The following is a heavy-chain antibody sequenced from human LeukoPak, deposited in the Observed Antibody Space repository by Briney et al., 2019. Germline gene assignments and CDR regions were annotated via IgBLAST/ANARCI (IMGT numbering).Heavy chain of an antibody. V-gene: IGHV3-23*01. CDR2: ISGSGGST. J-gene: IGHJ4*02. CDR3: ARGGGDKDGVLGDYFDY. Sequence: DPGGSLRLSCAASGFTFSSYAMSWVRQAPGKGLEWVSAISGSGGSTYYADSVKGRFTISRDNSKNTLYLQMNSLRAEDTAVYYCARGGGDKDGVLGDYFDYWGQGTLVTVSS. CDR1: GFTFSSYA. D-gene: IGHD3-16*01.